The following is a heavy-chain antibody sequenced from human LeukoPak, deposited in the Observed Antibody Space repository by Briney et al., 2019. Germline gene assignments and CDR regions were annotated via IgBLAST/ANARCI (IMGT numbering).Heavy chain of an antibody. CDR3: ARDRDDSSGYNPGY. V-gene: IGHV4-39*07. Sequence: SETLSLTCTVSGGSISSSSYYWGWIRQPPGKGLEWIGSIYYSGSTYYNPSLKSRVTISVDTSKNQFSLKLSSVTAADTAVYYCARDRDDSSGYNPGYWGQGTLVTVSS. CDR2: IYYSGST. CDR1: GGSISSSSYY. J-gene: IGHJ4*02. D-gene: IGHD3-22*01.